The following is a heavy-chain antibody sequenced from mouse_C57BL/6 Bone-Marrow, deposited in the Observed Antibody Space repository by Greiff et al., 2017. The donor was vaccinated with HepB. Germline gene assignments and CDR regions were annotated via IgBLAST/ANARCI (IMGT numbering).Heavy chain of an antibody. Sequence: VQLQQSGAELVRPGASVKLSCKASGYTFTDYYINWVKQRPGQGLEWIARIYPGSGNTYYNEKFKGKATLTAEKSSSTAYMQLSSLTSEDSAVYFCARSLYDYDGDWFAYWGQGTLVTVSA. CDR3: ARSLYDYDGDWFAY. CDR2: IYPGSGNT. V-gene: IGHV1-76*01. D-gene: IGHD2-4*01. CDR1: GYTFTDYY. J-gene: IGHJ3*01.